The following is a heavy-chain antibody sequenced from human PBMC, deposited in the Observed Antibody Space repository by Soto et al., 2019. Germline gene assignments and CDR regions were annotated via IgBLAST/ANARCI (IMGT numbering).Heavy chain of an antibody. D-gene: IGHD2-15*01. CDR1: GGTFSSYA. Sequence: SVKFSCKASGGTFSSYAISWVRQAPGQGLEWMGGIIPIFGTANYAQKFQGRVTITADESTSAAYMELSSLRSEDTAVYYCARDLMVVAATQDYYYGMDVWGQGTTVTVSS. J-gene: IGHJ6*02. CDR2: IIPIFGTA. V-gene: IGHV1-69*13. CDR3: ARDLMVVAATQDYYYGMDV.